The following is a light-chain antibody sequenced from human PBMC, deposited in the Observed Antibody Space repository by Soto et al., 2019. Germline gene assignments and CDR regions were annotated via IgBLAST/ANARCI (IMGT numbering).Light chain of an antibody. Sequence: QSVLTQPASVSGSAGQSITISCSGTMRDVGAYNLVSWYQQHPGTAPKLIIYEVRNRPSGISSRFSGSRSGNTASLTISGLQSEDEGDYFCCSYAGSSGAHWVFGGGTKVTVL. V-gene: IGLV2-23*02. J-gene: IGLJ3*02. CDR1: MRDVGAYNL. CDR2: EVR. CDR3: CSYAGSSGAHWV.